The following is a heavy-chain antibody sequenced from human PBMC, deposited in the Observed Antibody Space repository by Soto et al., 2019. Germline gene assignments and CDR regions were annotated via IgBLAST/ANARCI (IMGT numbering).Heavy chain of an antibody. CDR3: ARDARPTY. Sequence: GGSMRLSCAASGFTFSSYAMSWVRQAPGKGLEWVSAISGSGGSTYYADSVKGRLTISRGNAKNSLYLQMNSLRAEDTAVYYCARDARPTYWGQGTLVTVSS. V-gene: IGHV3-23*01. J-gene: IGHJ4*02. CDR2: ISGSGGST. CDR1: GFTFSSYA.